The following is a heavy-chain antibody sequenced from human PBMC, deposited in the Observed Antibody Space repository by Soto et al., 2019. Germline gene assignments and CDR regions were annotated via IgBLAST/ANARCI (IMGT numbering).Heavy chain of an antibody. Sequence: QVQLVQSGAEVKKPGASVKVSCKASGYTFTSYDINWVRQATGQGLEWMGWMNPNSGNTGYAQKFQGRVNMTRNTSISTAYMELSSLRSEDTAVYYCARGFGYYDFWSGYYTGYYYYMDVWGKGTTVTVSS. J-gene: IGHJ6*03. CDR3: ARGFGYYDFWSGYYTGYYYYMDV. CDR2: MNPNSGNT. CDR1: GYTFTSYD. D-gene: IGHD3-3*01. V-gene: IGHV1-8*01.